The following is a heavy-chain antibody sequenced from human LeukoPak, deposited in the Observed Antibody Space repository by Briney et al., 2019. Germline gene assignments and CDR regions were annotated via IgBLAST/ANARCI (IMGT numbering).Heavy chain of an antibody. D-gene: IGHD3-9*01. CDR2: IFYSGST. CDR3: AREGRLRYFDWLLSIDY. V-gene: IGHV4-39*07. J-gene: IGHJ4*02. CDR1: GGSISTSNYY. Sequence: SETLSLTCTVSGGSISTSNYYWGWIRQPPGKGLEWIGNIFYSGSTYYSPSLRSRVTMSVDTSKNQFSLKLSSVTAADTAVYYCAREGRLRYFDWLLSIDYWGQGTLVTVSS.